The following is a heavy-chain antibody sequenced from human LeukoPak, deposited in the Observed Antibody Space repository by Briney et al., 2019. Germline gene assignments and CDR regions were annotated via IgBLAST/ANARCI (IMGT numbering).Heavy chain of an antibody. Sequence: SETLSLTCTVSGGSMSSSSHYWGWIRQPPGKGLEWIGSIYYSGSTYYKSSLKSRVTISIDTSKNQFSLKLSSVTAADTAVYYCARLSAYSNGWYPNPDYWGQGTLVTVSS. CDR3: ARLSAYSNGWYPNPDY. V-gene: IGHV4-39*01. J-gene: IGHJ4*02. CDR2: IYYSGST. CDR1: GGSMSSSSHY. D-gene: IGHD6-13*01.